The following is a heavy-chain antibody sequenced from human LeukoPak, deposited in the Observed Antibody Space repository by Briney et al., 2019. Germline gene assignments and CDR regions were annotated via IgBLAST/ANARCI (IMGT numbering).Heavy chain of an antibody. CDR1: GYTFTSYD. D-gene: IGHD2-21*02. V-gene: IGHV1-8*01. J-gene: IGHJ4*02. CDR2: MNPNSGNT. Sequence: GASVKVSCKASGYTFTSYDINWVRQATGQGLEWMGWMNPNSGNTGYAQKFQGRVTMTRNTSISTAYMELSSLRSEDTAVYYCAARGVVVTALDYWGQGTLVTVSS. CDR3: AARGVVVTALDY.